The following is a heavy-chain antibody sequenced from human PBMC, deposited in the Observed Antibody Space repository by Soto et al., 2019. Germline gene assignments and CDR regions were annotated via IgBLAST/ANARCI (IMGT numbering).Heavy chain of an antibody. V-gene: IGHV4-39*01. CDR1: GGSISSSSYY. Sequence: SETLSLTCTVSGGSISSSSYYWGWIRQPPGKGLEWIGSIYYSGSTYYNPSLKSRVTISVDTSKNQFSLKLSSVTAADTAVYYVARQDYSSGYPLASWGQGTRDT. J-gene: IGHJ4*02. D-gene: IGHD6-25*01. CDR2: IYYSGST. CDR3: ARQDYSSGYPLAS.